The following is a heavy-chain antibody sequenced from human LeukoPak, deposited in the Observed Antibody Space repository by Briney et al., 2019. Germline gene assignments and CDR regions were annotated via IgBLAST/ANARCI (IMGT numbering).Heavy chain of an antibody. J-gene: IGHJ6*02. CDR3: ARDNLAYSSGWVYYYGMDV. CDR1: GFTFSNYW. CDR2: ISQDGSGK. D-gene: IGHD6-19*01. V-gene: IGHV3-7*03. Sequence: QPGGSLRLSCGASGFTFSNYWMSWVRQAPGKGLEWVINISQDGSGKNYADSVKGRFTISRDNSKNTLYLQMNSLRAEDTAVYYCARDNLAYSSGWVYYYGMDVWGQGTTVTVSS.